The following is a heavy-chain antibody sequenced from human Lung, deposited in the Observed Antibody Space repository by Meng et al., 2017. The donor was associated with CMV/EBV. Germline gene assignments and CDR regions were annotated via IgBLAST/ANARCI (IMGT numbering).Heavy chain of an antibody. CDR1: GGSITSSTDF. D-gene: IGHD1-1*01. Sequence: LLESGPGLLRPSETLSLTCSVSGGSITSSTDFWAWMRQPPGKGLEWIGSLYDSGSTYYHPSHKSRVTISVDTSKAYFSLKLRSVTAADTAVYYCARDLEYWGQGTLVTISS. J-gene: IGHJ4*02. V-gene: IGHV4-39*07. CDR3: ARDLEY. CDR2: LYDSGST.